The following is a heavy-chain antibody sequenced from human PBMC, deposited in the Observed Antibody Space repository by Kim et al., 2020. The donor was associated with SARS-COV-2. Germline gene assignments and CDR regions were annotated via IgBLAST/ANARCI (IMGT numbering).Heavy chain of an antibody. CDR2: IYYSGST. Sequence: SETLSLTCTVSGGSVSSGSYYWSWIRQPPGKGLEWIGYIYYSGSTNYNPSLKSRVTISVDTSKNQFSLKLSSVTAADTAVYYCARDIRGLWGYSFAYWG. CDR1: GGSVSSGSYY. V-gene: IGHV4-61*01. J-gene: IGHJ4*01. D-gene: IGHD3-16*01. CDR3: ARDIRGLWGYSFAY.